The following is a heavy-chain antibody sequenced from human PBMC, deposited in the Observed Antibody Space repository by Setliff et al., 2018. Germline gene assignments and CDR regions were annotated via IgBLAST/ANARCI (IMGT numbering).Heavy chain of an antibody. CDR1: GFAFNNYP. D-gene: IGHD3-10*01. CDR3: AKDLAHYYGSGSSPIDY. CDR2: ITDSGRTT. V-gene: IGHV3-23*01. Sequence: GGSLRLSCAASGFAFNNYPMGWVRQAPGKGLEWVSTITDSGRTTYYGPSLRGRFTISRDNSRNTLYLQMNSLRAEDTAVYYCAKDLAHYYGSGSSPIDYWGQGTLVTV. J-gene: IGHJ4*02.